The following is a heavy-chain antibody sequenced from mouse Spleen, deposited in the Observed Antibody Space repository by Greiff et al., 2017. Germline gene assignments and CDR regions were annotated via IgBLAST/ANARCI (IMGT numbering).Heavy chain of an antibody. CDR2: IYPRSGNT. J-gene: IGHJ3*01. CDR1: GYTFTSYG. CDR3: ARCMGGNYPFAY. Sequence: VKLQESGAELARPGASVKLSCKASGYTFTSYGISWVKQRTGQGLEWIGEIYPRSGNTYYNEKFKGKATLTADKSSSTAYMELRSLTSEDSAVYFCARCMGGNYPFAYWGQGTLVTVSA. V-gene: IGHV1-81*01. D-gene: IGHD2-1*01.